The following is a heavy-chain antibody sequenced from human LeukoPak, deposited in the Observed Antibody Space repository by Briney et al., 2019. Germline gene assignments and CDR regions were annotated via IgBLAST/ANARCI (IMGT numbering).Heavy chain of an antibody. D-gene: IGHD3-16*01. CDR3: ARRLGGADVSDI. CDR1: GYSFSSYW. Sequence: GESLKISCKGSGYSFSSYWIAWVRQMPGKGLEWMGIIYPGDSDSKYSRSFQGQVTTSADKSINTAYLQWSSLKASDSAMYYCARRLGGADVSDIWGQGTMVTVSS. J-gene: IGHJ3*02. V-gene: IGHV5-51*01. CDR2: IYPGDSDS.